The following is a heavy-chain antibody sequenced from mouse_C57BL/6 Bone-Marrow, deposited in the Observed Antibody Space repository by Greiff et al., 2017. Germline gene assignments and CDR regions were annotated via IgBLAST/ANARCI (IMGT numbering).Heavy chain of an antibody. CDR2: ISNLAYSI. D-gene: IGHD3-3*01. V-gene: IGHV5-15*01. Sequence: EVNLVESGGGLVQPGGSLKLSCAASGFTFSDYGMAWVRQAPRKGPEWVAFISNLAYSIYYADTVTGRFTISRENAKNTLYLEMSSLRSEDTAMYYCARHRGRGDYFDYWGQGTTLTVSS. J-gene: IGHJ2*01. CDR1: GFTFSDYG. CDR3: ARHRGRGDYFDY.